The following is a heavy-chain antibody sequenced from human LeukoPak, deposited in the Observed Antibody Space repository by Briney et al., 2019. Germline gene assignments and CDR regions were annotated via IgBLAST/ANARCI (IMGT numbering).Heavy chain of an antibody. CDR3: ARGIAAAGDYFDY. CDR2: IYYSGST. V-gene: IGHV4-59*01. CDR1: GGSISRYY. J-gene: IGHJ4*02. D-gene: IGHD6-13*01. Sequence: KPSETLSLTCTVSGGSISRYYWSWIRQPPGKGLEGIGYIYYSGSTNYNPSLKSRVTISVDTSKNQFSLKLSSVTAADTAVYYCARGIAAAGDYFDYWGQGTLVTVSS.